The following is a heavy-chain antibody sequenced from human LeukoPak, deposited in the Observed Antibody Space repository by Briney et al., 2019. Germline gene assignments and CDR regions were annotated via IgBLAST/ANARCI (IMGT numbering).Heavy chain of an antibody. CDR3: AKGTYTSGWYVS. J-gene: IGHJ5*02. CDR1: GLTFNSYA. Sequence: GGSLRLSCAASGLTFNSYAMSWVRQAPGKGLEWVSAISGSGTSTYYADSVKGRFTISRDNSNNTLFLQMNSLRAEDTALYHCAKGTYTSGWYVSWGQGILVTVSS. CDR2: ISGSGTST. D-gene: IGHD6-19*01. V-gene: IGHV3-23*01.